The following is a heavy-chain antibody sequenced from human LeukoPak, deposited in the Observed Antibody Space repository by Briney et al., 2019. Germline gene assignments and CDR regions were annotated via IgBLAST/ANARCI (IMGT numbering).Heavy chain of an antibody. CDR1: GGTFSSEA. J-gene: IGHJ5*02. V-gene: IGHV1-69*05. D-gene: IGHD1-1*01. CDR2: IIPIFGRA. CDR3: ARGETILNWFDP. Sequence: SVKVSCKASGGTFSSEAFIWVRQAPGQGLEWMGGIIPIFGRADYAQKFQDIVTITTDQSTSTVYMELSSLRSEDTAVYYCARGETILNWFDPWGQGTLVTVSS.